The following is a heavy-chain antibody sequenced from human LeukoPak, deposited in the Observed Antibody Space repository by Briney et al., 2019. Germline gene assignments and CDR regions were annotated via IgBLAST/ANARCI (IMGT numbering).Heavy chain of an antibody. V-gene: IGHV5-51*01. D-gene: IGHD3-22*01. CDR3: ARTNYYDSSGYYFLDY. Sequence: GESLKISCKGSGYSFTSYWIGWVRQMPGKGLEWMGIIYPGDSDTRYSPSFQGQVTISADKSISTAYLRWSSLKASDTAMYYCARTNYYDSSGYYFLDYWGQGTLVTVSS. CDR2: IYPGDSDT. J-gene: IGHJ4*02. CDR1: GYSFTSYW.